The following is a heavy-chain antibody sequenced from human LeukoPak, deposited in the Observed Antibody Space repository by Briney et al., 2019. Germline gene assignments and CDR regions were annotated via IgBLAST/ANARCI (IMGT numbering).Heavy chain of an antibody. CDR3: AKRGSFGLYITGTSHPYYFDY. J-gene: IGHJ4*02. D-gene: IGHD1-20*01. CDR2: ISGSGGST. V-gene: IGHV3-23*01. Sequence: SGGSLRLSCAASGFTFSSYAMSWVRQAPGKGLEWVSAISGSGGSTYYADSVKGRFTISRDNSKNTLYLQMNSLRAEDTAVYYCAKRGSFGLYITGTSHPYYFDYWGQGTLVTVSS. CDR1: GFTFSSYA.